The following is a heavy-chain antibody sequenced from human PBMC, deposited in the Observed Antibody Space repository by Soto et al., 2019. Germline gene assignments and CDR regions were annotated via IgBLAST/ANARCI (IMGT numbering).Heavy chain of an antibody. Sequence: SVKVSCKASGGAFSTYTMSWVRQAPGQGLEWMGGIIPMFATTTYAEKFQGRVTITADESTNTAYMELSSLRYDDTAVYYCTRDLYYFDSSAYYGHNWFDPWGQG. V-gene: IGHV1-69*13. D-gene: IGHD3-22*01. J-gene: IGHJ5*02. CDR1: GGAFSTYT. CDR2: IIPMFATT. CDR3: TRDLYYFDSSAYYGHNWFDP.